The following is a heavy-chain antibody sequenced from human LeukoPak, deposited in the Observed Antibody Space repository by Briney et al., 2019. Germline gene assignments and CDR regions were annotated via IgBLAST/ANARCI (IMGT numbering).Heavy chain of an antibody. CDR3: ARGKQDFDN. CDR2: TNSDASST. D-gene: IGHD6-13*01. Sequence: VGSLRLSCAASGFTFSSYWMHWVRQAPGKGLVWVSRTNSDASSTTYADSVKGRFTISRDNAKNTLYLQMNSLRAEDTAVYYCARGKQDFDNWGQGTPVTVSS. V-gene: IGHV3-74*01. CDR1: GFTFSSYW. J-gene: IGHJ4*02.